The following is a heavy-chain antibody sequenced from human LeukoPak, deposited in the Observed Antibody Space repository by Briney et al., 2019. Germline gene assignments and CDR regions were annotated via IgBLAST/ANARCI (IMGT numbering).Heavy chain of an antibody. D-gene: IGHD6-6*01. CDR1: GFTFSGYG. CDR3: AKDYTHSSSSWYNWFDP. V-gene: IGHV3-30*18. J-gene: IGHJ5*02. Sequence: PGGSLRLSCADTGFTFSGYGMHWVRQAPGQGLKRVAVISYDGSNKYYADSVKGRFTISRDNSKNTLYLQMNSLRAEDTAVYYCAKDYTHSSSSWYNWFDPWGQGTLVTVSS. CDR2: ISYDGSNK.